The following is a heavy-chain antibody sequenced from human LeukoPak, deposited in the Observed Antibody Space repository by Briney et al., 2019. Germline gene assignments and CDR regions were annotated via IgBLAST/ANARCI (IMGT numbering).Heavy chain of an antibody. D-gene: IGHD2-15*01. CDR1: GYSFISYW. J-gene: IGHJ4*02. Sequence: PGESLKISCKGSGYSFISYWIGWVRQMPGKGLGWMGIIYPGDSDTKYNPSFQGQVTISADKSISTAYLQWSSLKASDTAMYYCARGKYPCSGGNCYFQYWGQGTLVTVSS. CDR2: IYPGDSDT. CDR3: ARGKYPCSGGNCYFQY. V-gene: IGHV5-51*01.